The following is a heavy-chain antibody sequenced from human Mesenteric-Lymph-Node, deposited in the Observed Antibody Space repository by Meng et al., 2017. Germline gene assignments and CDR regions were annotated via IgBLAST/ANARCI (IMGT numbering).Heavy chain of an antibody. CDR3: ARVSSSWYTGSSFDI. Sequence: GESLKISCAASGFTFSSYWMSWVRQAPGKGLEWVANIKQDGSEKYYVDSVKGRFTISRDNAKNSLYLQMNSLRAEDTAVYYCARVSSSWYTGSSFDIWGQGTMVTVSS. CDR1: GFTFSSYW. J-gene: IGHJ3*02. CDR2: IKQDGSEK. V-gene: IGHV3-7*01. D-gene: IGHD6-13*01.